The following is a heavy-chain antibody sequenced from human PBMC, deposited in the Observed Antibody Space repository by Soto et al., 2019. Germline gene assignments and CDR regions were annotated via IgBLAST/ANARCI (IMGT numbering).Heavy chain of an antibody. CDR2: ISYDGSNK. J-gene: IGHJ6*02. CDR1: GFTFSSYG. D-gene: IGHD3-22*01. Sequence: EGSLRLSCAASGFTFSSYGMHWVRQAPGKGLEWVAVISYDGSNKYYADSVKGRFTISRDNSKNTLYLQMNSLRAEDTAVYYCAKEFRDYYDSSGLRAYYYYGMDVWSQGTTVTVSS. V-gene: IGHV3-30*18. CDR3: AKEFRDYYDSSGLRAYYYYGMDV.